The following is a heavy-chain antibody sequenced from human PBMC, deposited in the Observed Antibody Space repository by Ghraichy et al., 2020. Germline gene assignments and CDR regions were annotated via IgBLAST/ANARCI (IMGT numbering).Heavy chain of an antibody. D-gene: IGHD3-22*01. V-gene: IGHV3-7*03. J-gene: IGHJ3*01. Sequence: GESLRLSCAASGFTFSDYWMNWVRQAPGKGLEWVANIKQEGSEEYYVDSVKGRFTISRDNAKNSLYLHMKSLRAEDTALYYCVRDFGGGYADAFDFWGQGTMVTVSS. CDR3: VRDFGGGYADAFDF. CDR1: GFTFSDYW. CDR2: IKQEGSEE.